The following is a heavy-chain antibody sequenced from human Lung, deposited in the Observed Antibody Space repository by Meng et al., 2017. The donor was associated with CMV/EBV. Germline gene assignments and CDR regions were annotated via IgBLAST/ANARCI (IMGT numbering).Heavy chain of an antibody. Sequence: HVQLREPVPPRVNPTGTLSLTVAVSGDSITNHNWWAWVRQPPGKGLEWIGEIPHRGSSAYNPSLKSRVSMSIDKSKNQFSLKLTSVTAADTAVYHCLRRSGGSVWGQGTLVTVSS. J-gene: IGHJ1*01. CDR2: IPHRGSS. D-gene: IGHD3-10*01. V-gene: IGHV4-4*02. CDR1: GDSITNHNW. CDR3: LRRSGGSV.